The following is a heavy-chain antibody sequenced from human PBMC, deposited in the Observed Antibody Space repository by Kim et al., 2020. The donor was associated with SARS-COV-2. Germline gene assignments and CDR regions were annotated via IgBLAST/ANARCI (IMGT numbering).Heavy chain of an antibody. D-gene: IGHD6-19*01. Sequence: DAVKGRFTISRDNSKNTLYLQMNSLRAEDTAVYYCAKPAITYSSGWYFDYWGQGTLVTVSS. J-gene: IGHJ4*02. CDR3: AKPAITYSSGWYFDY. V-gene: IGHV3-23*01.